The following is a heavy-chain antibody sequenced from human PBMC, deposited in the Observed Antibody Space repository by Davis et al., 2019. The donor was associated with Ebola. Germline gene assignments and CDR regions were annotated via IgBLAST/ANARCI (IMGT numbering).Heavy chain of an antibody. CDR3: ARGGWKTDYYYYGMDV. Sequence: AASVKVSCKASGCTFSSYAISWVRQAPGQGLEWMGGIIPIFGTANYAQKFQGRVTITADESTSTAYMELSSLRSEDTAVYYCARGGWKTDYYYYGMDVWGQGTTVTVSS. CDR2: IIPIFGTA. J-gene: IGHJ6*02. D-gene: IGHD5-12*01. CDR1: GCTFSSYA. V-gene: IGHV1-69*13.